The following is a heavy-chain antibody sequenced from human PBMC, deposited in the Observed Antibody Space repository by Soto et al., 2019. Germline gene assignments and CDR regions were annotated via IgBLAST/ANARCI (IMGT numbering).Heavy chain of an antibody. D-gene: IGHD3-16*01. J-gene: IGHJ5*02. V-gene: IGHV4-59*08. CDR1: GGSISSYY. Sequence: PSETLSLTCTVSGGSISSYYWSWIRQPPGKGLEWIGYIYYSGSTNYNPSLKSRVTISVDTSKNQFSLKLSSVTAADTAVYYCARGVIWGSYNWFDPWGQGTLVTVSS. CDR3: ARGVIWGSYNWFDP. CDR2: IYYSGST.